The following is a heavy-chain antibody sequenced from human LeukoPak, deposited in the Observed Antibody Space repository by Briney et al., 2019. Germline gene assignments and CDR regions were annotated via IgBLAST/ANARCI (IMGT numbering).Heavy chain of an antibody. CDR1: GDSVSSYY. J-gene: IGHJ4*02. D-gene: IGHD6-19*01. V-gene: IGHV4-59*02. CDR3: AGRGAPVAGASSFDF. CDR2: IYNSGST. Sequence: SETLSLTCTVSGDSVSSYYWSWIRQPPGKGLEWIGYIYNSGSTNYNPSLKSRVTISVDTSKNQFSLKVSSVTAADTAVYYCAGRGAPVAGASSFDFWGQGTLVTVSS.